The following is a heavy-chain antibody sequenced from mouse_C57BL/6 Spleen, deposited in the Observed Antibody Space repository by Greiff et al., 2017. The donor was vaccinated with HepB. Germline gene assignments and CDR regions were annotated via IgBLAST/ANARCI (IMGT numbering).Heavy chain of an antibody. CDR3: TRDYYGSSYERDYAMDY. CDR1: GFTFSSYA. V-gene: IGHV5-9-1*02. D-gene: IGHD1-1*01. J-gene: IGHJ4*01. CDR2: ISSGGDYI. Sequence: EVKLVESGEGLVKPGGSLKLSCAASGFTFSSYAMSWVRQTPEKRLEWVAYISSGGDYIYYADTVKGRFTISRDNARNTLYLQMSSLKSEDTAMYYWTRDYYGSSYERDYAMDYWGQGTSVTVSS.